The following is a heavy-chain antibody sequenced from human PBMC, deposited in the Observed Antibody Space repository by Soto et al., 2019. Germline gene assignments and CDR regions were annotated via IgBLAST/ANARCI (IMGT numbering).Heavy chain of an antibody. CDR2: MYHTGNA. CDR3: ARDRTSSGYYFDYSLDY. D-gene: IGHD3-22*01. Sequence: SDTLSLNCSVNIVSLCGYYWSWLLQPSGKVLEYIAYMYHTGNAKYNPSLQSRVTLSVDTSKNQFSLRLASVTAADTAVYYCARDRTSSGYYFDYSLDYWGQGTRVT. J-gene: IGHJ4*02. V-gene: IGHV4-59*01. CDR1: IVSLCGYY.